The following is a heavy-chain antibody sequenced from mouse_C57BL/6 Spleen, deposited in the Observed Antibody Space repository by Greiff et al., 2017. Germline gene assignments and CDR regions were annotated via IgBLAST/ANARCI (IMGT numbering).Heavy chain of an antibody. V-gene: IGHV1-63*01. J-gene: IGHJ2*01. CDR2: IYPGGGYT. CDR3: AMGDGYYFDY. Sequence: VQVVESGAELVRPGTSVKMSCKASGYTFTNYWIGWAKQRPGHGLEWIGDIYPGGGYTNYNEKFKGKATLTADKSSSTAYMQFSSLTSEDSAIYYCAMGDGYYFDYWGQGTTLTVSS. D-gene: IGHD2-3*01. CDR1: GYTFTNYW.